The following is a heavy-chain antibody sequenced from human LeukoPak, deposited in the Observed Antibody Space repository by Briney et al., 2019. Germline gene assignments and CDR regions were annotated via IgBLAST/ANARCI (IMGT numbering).Heavy chain of an antibody. CDR1: GSTFSSYG. V-gene: IGHV3-30*18. J-gene: IGHJ4*02. D-gene: IGHD2-2*01. Sequence: GGSLRLSCAASGSTFSSYGMHWVRQAPGKGLEWVAVISYDGSNKYYADSVKGRFTISRDNSKNTLYLQMNSLRAEDTAVYYCAKTLDPNIVVVPAASDYWGQGTLVTVSS. CDR2: ISYDGSNK. CDR3: AKTLDPNIVVVPAASDY.